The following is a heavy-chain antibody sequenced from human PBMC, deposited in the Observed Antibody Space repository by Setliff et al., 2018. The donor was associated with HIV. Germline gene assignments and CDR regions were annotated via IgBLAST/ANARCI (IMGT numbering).Heavy chain of an antibody. Sequence: SETLSLTCTVSGGSASNSRYYWAWIRQPPGKGLEYIGSIHYNEKTYYNPSLKSRVTISIDTSKNQFSLNLTSVTAADTAVYYCASRVYYYDSNNFLREEGFDPWGQGTLGHRLL. J-gene: IGHJ5*02. CDR2: IHYNEKT. CDR1: GGSASNSRYY. D-gene: IGHD3-22*01. V-gene: IGHV4-39*01. CDR3: ASRVYYYDSNNFLREEGFDP.